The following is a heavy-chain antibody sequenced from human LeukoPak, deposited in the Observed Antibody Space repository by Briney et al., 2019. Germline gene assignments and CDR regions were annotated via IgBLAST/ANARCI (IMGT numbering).Heavy chain of an antibody. CDR2: ISWNSGSI. V-gene: IGHV3-9*01. CDR1: GFTFDDYA. CDR3: AKDHASGPF. J-gene: IGHJ4*02. Sequence: GGSLRLSCAASGFTFDDYAMHWVRQAPGKGLEWVSGISWNSGSIGYADSVKGRFTISRDNSKNTLYLQMNSLRGEDTAVYYCAKDHASGPFWGQGTLVTVSS.